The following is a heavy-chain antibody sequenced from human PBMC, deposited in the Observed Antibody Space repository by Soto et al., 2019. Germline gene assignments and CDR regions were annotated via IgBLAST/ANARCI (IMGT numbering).Heavy chain of an antibody. CDR2: INHSGST. V-gene: IGHV4-34*01. Sequence: SETLSLTCAVYGGSFSGYYWSWIRQPPGKGLERIGEINHSGSTNYNPSLKSRVTISVDTSKNQFSLKLSSVTAADTAVYYCARGRVGYCSGGSCPGLYYFDYWGQGTLVT. J-gene: IGHJ4*02. CDR1: GGSFSGYY. D-gene: IGHD2-15*01. CDR3: ARGRVGYCSGGSCPGLYYFDY.